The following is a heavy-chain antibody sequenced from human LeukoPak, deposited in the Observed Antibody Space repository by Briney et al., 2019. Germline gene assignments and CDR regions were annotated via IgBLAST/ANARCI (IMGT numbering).Heavy chain of an antibody. J-gene: IGHJ4*02. CDR1: GGSFSNYA. CDR2: IIPMRDIT. V-gene: IGHV1-69*04. D-gene: IGHD3-16*01. CDR3: ARGPYDGTYYSDS. Sequence: ASVTVSCKTSGGSFSNYAITWVRQAPGQGLEWMGRIIPMRDITNYAQNFQDRVTITADKSTTTAYMEVNSLISEDMAVYFCARGPYDGTYYSDSWGQGTLVTVSS.